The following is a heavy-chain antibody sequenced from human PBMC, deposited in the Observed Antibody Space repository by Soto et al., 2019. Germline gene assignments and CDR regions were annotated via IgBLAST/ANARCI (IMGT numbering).Heavy chain of an antibody. D-gene: IGHD1-1*01. J-gene: IGHJ4*01. CDR3: ARNLNGYGNWDY. V-gene: IGHV3-74*01. CDR1: GFTLRSYW. CDR2: IDGSGSNT. Sequence: GGSLRLSCAASGFTLRSYWMHWVRQAPGGGLVWVSRIDGSGSNTFYADSVKGRFTISRDNAKNTLYLQMNNLSPEDTAVYYCARNLNGYGNWDYWGQETWSPSPQ.